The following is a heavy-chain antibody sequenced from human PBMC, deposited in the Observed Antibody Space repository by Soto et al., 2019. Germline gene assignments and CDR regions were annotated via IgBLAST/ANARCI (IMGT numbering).Heavy chain of an antibody. J-gene: IGHJ4*02. CDR1: GGSISSYY. CDR2: IYYSGST. Sequence: QVQLQESGPGLVKPSETLSLTCTVSGGSISSYYWSWIRQPPGKGLEWIGYIYYSGSTNYNPSLTSRVTISVATSKNPFSLTLSSVTAADTAVYYCARGARRDGYIFAYWGQGTLVTVSS. V-gene: IGHV4-59*01. CDR3: ARGARRDGYIFAY. D-gene: IGHD5-12*01.